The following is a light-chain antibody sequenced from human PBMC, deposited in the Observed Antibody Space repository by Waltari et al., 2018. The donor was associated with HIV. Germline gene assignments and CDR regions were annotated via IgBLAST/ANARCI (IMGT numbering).Light chain of an antibody. CDR1: NSDVGGYNC. CDR2: DVS. V-gene: IGLV2-11*01. Sequence: QSALTQPRSVSGSPGQSVPLSCTGTNSDVGGYNCLTCYQQHPGKAPKLMVYDVSKRPSGVPDRFSASKSDNTAYLTISGLQADDEGDYYCCSYVGNFTWVFGGGTILTVL. CDR3: CSYVGNFTWV. J-gene: IGLJ3*02.